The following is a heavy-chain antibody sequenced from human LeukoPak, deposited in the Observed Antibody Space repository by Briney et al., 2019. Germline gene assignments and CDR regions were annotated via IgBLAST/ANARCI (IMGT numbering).Heavy chain of an antibody. CDR3: ARWGSELPDDAFDI. J-gene: IGHJ3*02. CDR1: GFTFSRYW. D-gene: IGHD6-25*01. V-gene: IGHV3-7*01. Sequence: GGSLRLSCAASGFTFSRYWMSWVRQAPGKGLEWVANIRQDGSEKHYPDSVKGRITISRDNAKNSLYLQMNSLRAEDTAVYYCARWGSELPDDAFDIWGQGTMVTVSS. CDR2: IRQDGSEK.